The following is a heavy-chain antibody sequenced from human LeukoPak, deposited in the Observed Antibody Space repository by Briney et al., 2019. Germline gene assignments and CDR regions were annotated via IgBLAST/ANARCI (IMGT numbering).Heavy chain of an antibody. Sequence: GASVKVSCKASGGTFSTYAITWVRQAPGQGLEWMGGIIPIFGITNYAQKFQGRVTITADKSTRTAYMELSSLRSEDTAVYYCAKVGGEYYYDSSGSLIAFGRLDYWGQGTLVTVSS. CDR3: AKVGGEYYYDSSGSLIAFGRLDY. CDR1: GGTFSTYA. D-gene: IGHD3-22*01. V-gene: IGHV1-69*10. CDR2: IIPIFGIT. J-gene: IGHJ4*02.